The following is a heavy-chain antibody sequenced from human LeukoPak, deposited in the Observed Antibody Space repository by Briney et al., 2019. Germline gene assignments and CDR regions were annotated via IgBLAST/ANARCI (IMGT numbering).Heavy chain of an antibody. Sequence: ASVKVSCKASGYAFTRHYMHWVRQAPGQGLEWMGLINPSGSSTIYAQKFQGRVTMTRDMSTSTVYMELSSLRSEDTAVYYCARGPSEYSSSSDTFDVWGQGTMVTVSS. D-gene: IGHD6-6*01. CDR3: ARGPSEYSSSSDTFDV. CDR2: INPSGSST. CDR1: GYAFTRHY. V-gene: IGHV1-46*01. J-gene: IGHJ3*01.